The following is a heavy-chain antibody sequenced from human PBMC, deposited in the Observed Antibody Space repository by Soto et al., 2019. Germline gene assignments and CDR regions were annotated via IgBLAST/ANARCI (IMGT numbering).Heavy chain of an antibody. V-gene: IGHV3-21*01. J-gene: IGHJ4*02. Sequence: TGGSLRVSCAASGFTFSSYSMNWVRQAPWKGLEWVSSISSSSSYIYYADSVKGRFTISRDNAKNSLYLQMNSLRAEDTAVYYCATSKVDIAVAGHWGQGTLVTRLL. CDR1: GFTFSSYS. D-gene: IGHD6-19*01. CDR2: ISSSSSYI. CDR3: ATSKVDIAVAGH.